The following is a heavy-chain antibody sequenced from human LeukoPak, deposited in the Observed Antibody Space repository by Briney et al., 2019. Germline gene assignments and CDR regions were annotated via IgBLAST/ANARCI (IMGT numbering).Heavy chain of an antibody. J-gene: IGHJ4*02. V-gene: IGHV3-13*01. CDR1: GFVFSRKD. CDR3: ARGGRSSDTFDF. D-gene: IGHD1-26*01. Sequence: GGSLRLSCAASGFVFSRKDMHWIRQVTGKGLEWVSTIGVVSDTYYSDSVKGRFTISREDDKNSLYLQRNSLTAGDTGVYYCARGGRSSDTFDFGGQGTLVTVSS. CDR2: IGVVSDT.